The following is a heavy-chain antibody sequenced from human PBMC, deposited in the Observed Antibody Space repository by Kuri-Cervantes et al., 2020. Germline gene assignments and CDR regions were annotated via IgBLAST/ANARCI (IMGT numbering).Heavy chain of an antibody. CDR1: GYTFTSYY. CDR2: ISAYNGNT. Sequence: ASVKVSCKASGYTFTSYYMHWVRQAPGQGLEWMGWISAYNGNTNYAQKLQGRVTMTTDTSTSTAYMELRSLRSDDTAVYYCARDHYYDSSGYYRNDAFDIWGQGTMVTVSS. CDR3: ARDHYYDSSGYYRNDAFDI. V-gene: IGHV1-18*04. J-gene: IGHJ3*02. D-gene: IGHD3-22*01.